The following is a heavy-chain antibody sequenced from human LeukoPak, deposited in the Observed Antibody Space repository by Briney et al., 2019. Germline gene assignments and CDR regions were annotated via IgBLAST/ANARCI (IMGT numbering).Heavy chain of an antibody. CDR2: IYYSGST. CDR1: GGSISSGDYY. D-gene: IGHD2-2*01. V-gene: IGHV4-30-4*08. CDR3: ARHVGSKRGYQLLHFDY. J-gene: IGHJ4*02. Sequence: ASQTLSLTCTVSGGSISSGDYYWSWIRQPPGKGLEWIGYIYYSGSTYYNPSLKSRVTISVDTSKNQFSLKLSSVTAADTAVYYCARHVGSKRGYQLLHFDYWGQGTLVTVSS.